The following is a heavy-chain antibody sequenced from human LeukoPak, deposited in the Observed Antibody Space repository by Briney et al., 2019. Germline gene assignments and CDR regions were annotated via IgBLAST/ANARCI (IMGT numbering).Heavy chain of an antibody. J-gene: IGHJ6*02. CDR1: GFTFSSYA. CDR3: ARIGYCSGGSCRDLYYYYGMDV. V-gene: IGHV3-30-3*01. D-gene: IGHD2-15*01. Sequence: PGGSLRLSCAASGFTFSSYAMHWVRPAPGKGLEWVAVISYDGSNKYYADSVKGRFTISRDNSKNTLYLQMNSLRAEDTAVYYCARIGYCSGGSCRDLYYYYGMDVWGQGTTVTVSS. CDR2: ISYDGSNK.